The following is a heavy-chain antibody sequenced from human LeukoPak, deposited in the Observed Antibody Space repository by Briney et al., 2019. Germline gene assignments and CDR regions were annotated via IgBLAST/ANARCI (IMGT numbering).Heavy chain of an antibody. CDR3: ARENVNGYHSFDF. V-gene: IGHV3-48*03. D-gene: IGHD5-12*01. CDR1: GFSIKIYE. CDR2: ISSRGTTM. Sequence: GGSLRLSCEASGFSIKIYEINWVRQAPGEALEWVSYISSRGTTMYYADSVKGRFTVSRDNAENSVYLQMNSVKAEDTAVYYCARENVNGYHSFDFWGQGTLVAVSS. J-gene: IGHJ4*02.